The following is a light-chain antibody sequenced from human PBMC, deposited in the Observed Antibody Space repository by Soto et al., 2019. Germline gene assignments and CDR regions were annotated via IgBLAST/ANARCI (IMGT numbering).Light chain of an antibody. V-gene: IGLV2-14*01. CDR2: DVS. J-gene: IGLJ1*01. Sequence: QSALTQPASVSGSPGQSITISCTGTSSDVGGYNYVSWYQQHPGRAPKLMIYDVSIRPSGVSNRFSGSKSGNTASLTISGLQADDEADYYCSSYTSSSTDAFGPGTMVSDL. CDR1: SSDVGGYNY. CDR3: SSYTSSSTDA.